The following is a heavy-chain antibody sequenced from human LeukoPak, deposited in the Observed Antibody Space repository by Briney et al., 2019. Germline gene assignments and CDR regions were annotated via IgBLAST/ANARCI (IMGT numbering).Heavy chain of an antibody. J-gene: IGHJ3*02. CDR3: ARVASIRAAAGTVGRADAFDI. CDR1: GGTFSNYA. Sequence: ASVKVSCKASGGTFSNYAISWVRQAPGQGLEWMGRINPNSGGTNYAQKFQGRVTMTRDTSISTAYMELSRLRSDDTAVYYCARVASIRAAAGTVGRADAFDIWGQGTMVTVSS. V-gene: IGHV1-2*06. D-gene: IGHD6-13*01. CDR2: INPNSGGT.